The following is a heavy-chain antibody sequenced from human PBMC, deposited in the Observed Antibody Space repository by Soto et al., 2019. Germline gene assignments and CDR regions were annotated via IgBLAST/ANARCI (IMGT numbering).Heavy chain of an antibody. CDR3: AIERMSSSWYYFDY. Sequence: QVQLVESGGGVVQPGRSLRLSCAASGFTFSSYGMHWVRQAPGKGLEWVAVIWYDGSNKYYADSVKGRFTISRDNSKNTLYLQMNCLRAEDTAVYHCAIERMSSSWYYFDYWGQGTLVTFSS. D-gene: IGHD6-13*01. V-gene: IGHV3-33*01. J-gene: IGHJ4*02. CDR2: IWYDGSNK. CDR1: GFTFSSYG.